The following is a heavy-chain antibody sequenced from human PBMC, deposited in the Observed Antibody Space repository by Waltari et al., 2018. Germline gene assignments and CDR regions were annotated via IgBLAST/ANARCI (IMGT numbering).Heavy chain of an antibody. J-gene: IGHJ1*01. V-gene: IGHV4-38-2*02. CDR2: SYQTGIA. CDR3: ARDQEFYQH. Sequence: QVQLQESGPGLVKPSETLSLTCAVSGYPISTGYYWGWIRQSPGKGLEWIGSSYQTGIASYHPSLKSRVTVSLDMSRNQFSLKLESVTAADAAVYFCARDQEFYQHWGQGTLVTVSS. CDR1: GYPISTGYY.